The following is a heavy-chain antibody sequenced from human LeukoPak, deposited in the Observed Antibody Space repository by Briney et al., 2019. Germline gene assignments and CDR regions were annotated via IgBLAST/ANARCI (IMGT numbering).Heavy chain of an antibody. V-gene: IGHV1-2*02. CDR2: INPNSGGT. CDR1: GYTFTGYY. J-gene: IGHJ5*02. CDR3: ARENVVVVATRRNNWFDP. D-gene: IGHD2-15*01. Sequence: ASVKVSCKASGYTFTGYYMHWVRQAPGQGLEWMGWINPNSGGTNYAQKFQGRVTMTRDTSISTAYMELRSLRSDDTAVYYCARENVVVVATRRNNWFDPWGQGTLVTVSS.